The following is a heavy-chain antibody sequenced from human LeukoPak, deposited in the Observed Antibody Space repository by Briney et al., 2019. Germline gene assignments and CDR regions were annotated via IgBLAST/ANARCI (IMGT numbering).Heavy chain of an antibody. J-gene: IGHJ4*02. Sequence: SSETLSLTCTVSGGSISSYYWSWIRQPPGKGLEWIGYIYYTGTTNYNPSLKSRVTISVDTSKNQFSLKLSSVTAADTAVYYCARGGWRLDYWGQGTLVTVFS. CDR1: GGSISSYY. CDR3: ARGGWRLDY. CDR2: IYYTGTT. V-gene: IGHV4-59*01. D-gene: IGHD2-15*01.